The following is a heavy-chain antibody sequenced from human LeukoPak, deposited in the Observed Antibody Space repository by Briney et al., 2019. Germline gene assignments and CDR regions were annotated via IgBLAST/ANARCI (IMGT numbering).Heavy chain of an antibody. CDR1: GGSISSSFYY. CDR2: IYYSGST. V-gene: IGHV4-39*01. D-gene: IGHD3-22*01. Sequence: SETLSLTCTVSGGSISSSFYYWGWIRQPPGKGLEWIGSIYYSGSTYYNPSLKSRVTISVDTSENQFSLKLSSVTAADTAVYYCASDSSGYYRFDDWGQGTLVTVSS. J-gene: IGHJ4*02. CDR3: ASDSSGYYRFDD.